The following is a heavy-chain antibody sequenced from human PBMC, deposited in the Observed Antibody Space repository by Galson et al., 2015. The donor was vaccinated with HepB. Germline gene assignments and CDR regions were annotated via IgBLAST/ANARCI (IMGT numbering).Heavy chain of an antibody. CDR3: AKDIGSGSGAMDV. CDR1: GFTFDDYA. V-gene: IGHV3-9*01. J-gene: IGHJ6*04. CDR2: ISWNSGSI. Sequence: SLRLSCAASGFTFDDYAMHWVRQAPGKGLEWVSGISWNSGSIGYADSVKGRFTISRDNAKNSLYLQMNSLRAEDTALYYCAKDIGSGSGAMDVWGKGTTVTVSS. D-gene: IGHD3-10*01.